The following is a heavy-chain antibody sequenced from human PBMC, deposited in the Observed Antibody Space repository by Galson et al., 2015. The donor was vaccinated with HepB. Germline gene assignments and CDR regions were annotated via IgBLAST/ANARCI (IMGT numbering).Heavy chain of an antibody. CDR1: GFTFSSYS. D-gene: IGHD3-3*01. CDR3: AREREGYDYDFWSGYFGY. CDR2: ISSSSSYI. V-gene: IGHV3-21*01. J-gene: IGHJ4*02. Sequence: SLRLSCAASGFTFSSYSMNWVRQAPGKGLEWVSSISSSSSYIYYADSVKGRFTISRDNAKNSLYLQMNSLRAEDTAVYYCAREREGYDYDFWSGYFGYWGQGTLVTVSS.